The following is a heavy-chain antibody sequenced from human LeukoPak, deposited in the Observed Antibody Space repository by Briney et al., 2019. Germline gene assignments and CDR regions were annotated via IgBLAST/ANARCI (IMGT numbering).Heavy chain of an antibody. V-gene: IGHV1-8*01. Sequence: ASVKVSCKASGYTFTSYDINWVRQATGQGLEWMGWMNPNSGNTGYAQKFQGRVTMTRNTSISTAYMELSSVRSEDTAVYYCARAPQLTGYYSFDYWGQGTLVTVSS. CDR1: GYTFTSYD. D-gene: IGHD3-9*01. CDR2: MNPNSGNT. J-gene: IGHJ4*02. CDR3: ARAPQLTGYYSFDY.